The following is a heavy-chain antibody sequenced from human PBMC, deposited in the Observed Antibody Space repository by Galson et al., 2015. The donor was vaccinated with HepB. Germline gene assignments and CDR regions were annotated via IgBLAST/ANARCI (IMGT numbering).Heavy chain of an antibody. Sequence: LSLTCTVSGGSISSYYWSWIRQPPGKGLEWIGYIYYSGSTNYNPSLKSRVTISVDTSKNQFSLKLSSVTAADTAVYYCARTPSVLVVTPLSLWYFDLWGRGTLVTVSS. D-gene: IGHD4-23*01. CDR2: IYYSGST. CDR3: ARTPSVLVVTPLSLWYFDL. V-gene: IGHV4-59*01. J-gene: IGHJ2*01. CDR1: GGSISSYY.